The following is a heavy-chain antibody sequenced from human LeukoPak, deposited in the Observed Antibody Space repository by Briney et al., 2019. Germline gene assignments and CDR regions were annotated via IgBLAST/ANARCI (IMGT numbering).Heavy chain of an antibody. D-gene: IGHD1-1*01. Sequence: GSLRLSCAASGFTFSDYYMSWISQAPGKGLEWVSYISTSGSTIYYADSVKGRFTISRDNAKNSLYLQMNSLRAEDTAVYYCAGTFTYLSFIFDYWGQGTLVTVSS. J-gene: IGHJ4*02. CDR3: AGTFTYLSFIFDY. CDR2: ISTSGSTI. V-gene: IGHV3-11*01. CDR1: GFTFSDYY.